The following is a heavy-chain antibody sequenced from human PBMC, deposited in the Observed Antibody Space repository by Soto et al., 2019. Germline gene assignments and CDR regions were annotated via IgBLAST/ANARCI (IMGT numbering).Heavy chain of an antibody. CDR1: GFTFISYA. CDR3: AKEHSIAPHPVFDY. D-gene: IGHD6-6*01. CDR2: ISGSGGST. V-gene: IGHV3-23*01. Sequence: LRXSFAASGFTFISYAMSWVRQAPGKGLEWVSAISGSGGSTYYADSVKGRFTISRDNSKNTLYLQMNSLRAEDTAVYYCAKEHSIAPHPVFDYWGQGTLVTVS. J-gene: IGHJ4*02.